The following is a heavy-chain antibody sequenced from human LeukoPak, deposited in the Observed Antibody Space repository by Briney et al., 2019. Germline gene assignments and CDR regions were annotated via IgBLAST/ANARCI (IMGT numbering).Heavy chain of an antibody. CDR3: TKTDGLKYFFPH. V-gene: IGHV3-21*01. CDR1: GFTFSSYA. J-gene: IGHJ1*01. D-gene: IGHD2/OR15-2a*01. CDR2: ISGDLRYI. Sequence: GGSLRLSCAASGFTFSSYAMSWVRQAPGKGLEWVSSISGDLRYISYADSVKGRFTISRDNAKTSVFLQMNSLRAEDTAVYYCTKTDGLKYFFPHWGRGTLVTVSS.